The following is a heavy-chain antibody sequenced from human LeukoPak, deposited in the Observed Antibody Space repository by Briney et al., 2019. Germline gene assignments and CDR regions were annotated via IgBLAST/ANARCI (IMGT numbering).Heavy chain of an antibody. V-gene: IGHV3-21*01. D-gene: IGHD1-26*01. CDR1: GFTLNSYS. CDR3: ARVSRVGTFLVHPDY. CDR2: IGCGSSYI. Sequence: PRGSLKHSRAGSGFTLNSYSMNRVGPAPGKRLEWVSSIGCGSSYIYYADSVKGRFTISRDNAKSSLCLQMNSLRAEDTAVYYCARVSRVGTFLVHPDYWGQGTLVTLST. J-gene: IGHJ4*02.